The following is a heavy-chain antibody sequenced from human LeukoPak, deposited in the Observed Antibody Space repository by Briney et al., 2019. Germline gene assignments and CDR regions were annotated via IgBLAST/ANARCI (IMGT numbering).Heavy chain of an antibody. CDR2: ISGSGRST. V-gene: IGHV3-23*01. CDR1: GFTFINYP. D-gene: IGHD2-8*01. Sequence: GGSLRLFCEASGFTFINYPMSWVRQASGKGLEWVSLISGSGRSTYYADSVKGRFTISRDDSKNTLYLQMKSLRVEDTAVYFRARDSGSHGRFDYWGQGTLVTVSS. CDR3: ARDSGSHGRFDY. J-gene: IGHJ4*02.